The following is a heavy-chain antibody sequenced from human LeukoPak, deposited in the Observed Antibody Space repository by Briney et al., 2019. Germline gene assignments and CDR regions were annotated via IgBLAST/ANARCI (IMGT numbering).Heavy chain of an antibody. CDR3: AVFWSGYYH. J-gene: IGHJ4*02. CDR1: GGSISSGSYY. Sequence: PSGTLSLTCTVSGGSISSGSYYWSWIRQPAGKGLEWIGRIYTSGSTNYNPSLKSRVTISVDTSKNQFSLKLSSVTAADTAVYYCAVFWSGYYHWGQGTLVTVSS. D-gene: IGHD3-3*01. CDR2: IYTSGST. V-gene: IGHV4-61*02.